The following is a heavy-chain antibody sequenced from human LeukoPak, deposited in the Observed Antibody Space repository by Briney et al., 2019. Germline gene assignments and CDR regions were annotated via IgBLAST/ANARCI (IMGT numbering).Heavy chain of an antibody. CDR1: GFTFSSYS. V-gene: IGHV3-48*04. D-gene: IGHD2-15*01. Sequence: GGSLRLSCAASGFTFSSYSMHWVRQAPGKGLEWVSYISSSSSTIYYADSVRGRFTISRDNAKNSLYLQMNSLRAEDTAVYYCARSKRGGSCYRHWGQGTLVTVSS. CDR2: ISSSSSTI. CDR3: ARSKRGGSCYRH. J-gene: IGHJ1*01.